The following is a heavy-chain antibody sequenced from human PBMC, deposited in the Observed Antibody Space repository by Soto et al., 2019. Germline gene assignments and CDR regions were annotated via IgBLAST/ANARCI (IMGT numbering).Heavy chain of an antibody. Sequence: QVQLVQSGAEVKKPGSSVKVSCKASGGTFSSYTISWVRQAPGQGLEWMGRIIPILGIANYAQKSQGRVTITAEKSTSTAYMGLSSLRSEDTAVYYCARVGGGGDYDYWGQGTLVTVSS. CDR2: IIPILGIA. J-gene: IGHJ4*02. D-gene: IGHD2-21*02. CDR1: GGTFSSYT. V-gene: IGHV1-69*02. CDR3: ARVGGGGDYDY.